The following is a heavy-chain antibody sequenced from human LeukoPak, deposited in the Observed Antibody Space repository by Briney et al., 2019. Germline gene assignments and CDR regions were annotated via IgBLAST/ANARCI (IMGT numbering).Heavy chain of an antibody. Sequence: PGGSLRLSCTASGFTFGDYAMSWVRQAPGKGLEWVGFIRSKAYGGTTEYAASVKGRFTISRDDSKSIAYLRMNSLKTEDTAVYYCTRDPRGSYGPDAFDIWGQGTMVTVSS. CDR3: TRDPRGSYGPDAFDI. D-gene: IGHD1-26*01. J-gene: IGHJ3*02. V-gene: IGHV3-49*04. CDR2: IRSKAYGGTT. CDR1: GFTFGDYA.